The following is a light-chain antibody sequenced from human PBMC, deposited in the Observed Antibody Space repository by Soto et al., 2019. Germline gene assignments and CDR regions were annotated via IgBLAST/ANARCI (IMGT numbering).Light chain of an antibody. V-gene: IGKV3-11*01. J-gene: IGKJ1*01. CDR2: GAS. Sequence: VMTQAPATLSVSPGERATLSCRASQTINNNVAWYQLKDGQVPRLVIYGASTRATDTPARFSGSGSGTDFTLTISSLEPEDFAVYYCQQRSNWPKTFGQGTKVDIK. CDR3: QQRSNWPKT. CDR1: QTINNN.